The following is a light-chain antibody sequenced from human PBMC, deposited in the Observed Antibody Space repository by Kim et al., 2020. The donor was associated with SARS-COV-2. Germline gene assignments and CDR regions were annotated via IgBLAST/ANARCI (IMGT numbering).Light chain of an antibody. J-gene: IGKJ2*01. Sequence: SASVGDRVTITCRASQSISNWLAWYQQKQGKAPKLLIYKASSLESGVPSRFSGSGSGTEFTLTISSLQPDDFATYYCQQYNRYPFTFGQGTKLEI. V-gene: IGKV1-5*03. CDR1: QSISNW. CDR3: QQYNRYPFT. CDR2: KAS.